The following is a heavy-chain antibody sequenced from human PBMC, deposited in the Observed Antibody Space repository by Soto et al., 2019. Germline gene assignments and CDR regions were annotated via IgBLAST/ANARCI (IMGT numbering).Heavy chain of an antibody. CDR2: MYPGDSDT. D-gene: IGHD3-22*01. Sequence: GESLKISCRGSGYDFSTNWFGWVRQLPGRGLEWVGIMYPGDSDTRHSPSLQGHVTLSADETISTAYLQWSSLKASDTAMYYCARSTYYYDSSGYYPFDYWGQGTLVTVSS. CDR1: GYDFSTNW. J-gene: IGHJ4*02. V-gene: IGHV5-51*01. CDR3: ARSTYYYDSSGYYPFDY.